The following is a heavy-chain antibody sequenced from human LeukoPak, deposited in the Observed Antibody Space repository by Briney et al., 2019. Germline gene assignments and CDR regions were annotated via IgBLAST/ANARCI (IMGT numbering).Heavy chain of an antibody. D-gene: IGHD6-13*01. V-gene: IGHV4-59*01. CDR1: GGSISNYY. J-gene: IGHJ4*02. CDR3: ARRSQGIAAAGFDY. Sequence: ASETLSLTCTVSGGSISNYYWTWIRQPPGKGLEWIGYIYYSGSTNYNPSLKSRVTISVDSSKNQFSLKLSSVTAADTAVYYCARRSQGIAAAGFDYWGQGTLVTVSS. CDR2: IYYSGST.